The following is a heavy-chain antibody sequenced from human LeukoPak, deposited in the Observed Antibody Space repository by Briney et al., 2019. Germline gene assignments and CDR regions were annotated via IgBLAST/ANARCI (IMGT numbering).Heavy chain of an antibody. CDR1: GGSISSGDYY. V-gene: IGHV4-30-4*08. D-gene: IGHD3-3*01. Sequence: PSETLSLTCTVSGGSISSGDYYWSWIRQPPGKGLEWIGYIYYSGSTNYNPSLKSRVTISVDTSKNQFSLKLSSVTAADTAVYYCARISEAIFGVGYYYYYMDVWGKGTTVTVSS. CDR2: IYYSGST. J-gene: IGHJ6*03. CDR3: ARISEAIFGVGYYYYYMDV.